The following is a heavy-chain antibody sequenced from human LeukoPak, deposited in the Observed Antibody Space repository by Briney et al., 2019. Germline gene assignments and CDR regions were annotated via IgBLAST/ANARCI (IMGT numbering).Heavy chain of an antibody. CDR2: IYHSGST. CDR1: GVSVSSGSYY. CDR3: AREGLASMIRGVIPY. V-gene: IGHV4-30-2*01. D-gene: IGHD3-10*01. J-gene: IGHJ4*02. Sequence: PSETLSLTCIVSGVSVSSGSYYWSWIRQPPGKGLEWIGYIYHSGSTYYNPSLKSRVTISVDRSKNQFSLKLSSVTAADTAVYYCAREGLASMIRGVIPYWGQGTLVTVSS.